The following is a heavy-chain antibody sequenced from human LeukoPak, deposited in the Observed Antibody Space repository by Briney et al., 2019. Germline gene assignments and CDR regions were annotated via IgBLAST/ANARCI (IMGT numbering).Heavy chain of an antibody. J-gene: IGHJ5*02. D-gene: IGHD6-13*01. CDR3: ARVGYSSSWYIGHWFDP. CDR2: INHSGST. V-gene: IGHV4-39*07. Sequence: PSETLSLTCTVSGGSISSGGYYWSWIRQPPGKGLEWIGEINHSGSTNYNPSLKSRVTISVDTSKNQFSLKLSSVTAADTAMYYCARVGYSSSWYIGHWFDPWGQGTLVTVSS. CDR1: GGSISSGGYY.